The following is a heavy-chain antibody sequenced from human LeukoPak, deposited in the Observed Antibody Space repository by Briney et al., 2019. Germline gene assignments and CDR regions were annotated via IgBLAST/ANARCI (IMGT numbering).Heavy chain of an antibody. CDR1: GGSISSSTYY. V-gene: IGHV4-39*01. CDR2: ISYSGST. CDR3: ARGDWTGPYYYYYMDV. J-gene: IGHJ6*03. Sequence: SETLSLTCTVSGGSISSSTYYWGWLRQPPGKGLEWIGSISYSGSTFYHPSLKSRVAISGDTSKNQFSLKLSSVTAADTAVYYCARGDWTGPYYYYYMDVWGKGTTVTVSS. D-gene: IGHD3/OR15-3a*01.